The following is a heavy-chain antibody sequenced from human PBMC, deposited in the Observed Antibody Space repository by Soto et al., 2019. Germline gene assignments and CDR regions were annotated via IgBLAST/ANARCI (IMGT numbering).Heavy chain of an antibody. Sequence: QVQLVQSGAEVKKPGASVKVSCKASGYTFTSYDINWVRQATGQGLEWMGWMNPNSGNTGYAQKFQGRVTMTRNTAISTAYRELSSLRSEDTAVYYCARVVVVPAAINWCDPWGQGTLVTVSS. D-gene: IGHD2-2*01. CDR1: GYTFTSYD. V-gene: IGHV1-8*01. CDR3: ARVVVVPAAINWCDP. CDR2: MNPNSGNT. J-gene: IGHJ5*02.